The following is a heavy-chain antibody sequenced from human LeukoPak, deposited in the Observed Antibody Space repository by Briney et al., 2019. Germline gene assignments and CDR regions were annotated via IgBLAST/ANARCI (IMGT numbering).Heavy chain of an antibody. CDR3: STDLLARGITSFEP. D-gene: IGHD3-16*01. CDR1: GDTLSKFS. J-gene: IGHJ5*02. CDR2: FDPEDDET. Sequence: ASVKVSRKASGDTLSKFSMHWVRQAPGKGLEWIGGFDPEDDETIYAQKFQGRVTMNEDTSTDTAYMELRSLRSDDTAVYYCSTDLLARGITSFEPWGQGTLVTVSS. V-gene: IGHV1-24*01.